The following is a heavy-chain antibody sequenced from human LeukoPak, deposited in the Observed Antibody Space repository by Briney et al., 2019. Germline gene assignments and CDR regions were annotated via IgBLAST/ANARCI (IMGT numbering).Heavy chain of an antibody. Sequence: ASVKVSCKASGYTFTGYYMHWVRQAPGQGLEWMGWINPNSGGTNYAQKVQGRVTMTTDTSTSTAYMELRSLRSDDTAVYYCARGPNGRAFDIWGQGTMVTVSS. CDR3: ARGPNGRAFDI. J-gene: IGHJ3*02. CDR1: GYTFTGYY. V-gene: IGHV1-2*02. D-gene: IGHD2-8*01. CDR2: INPNSGGT.